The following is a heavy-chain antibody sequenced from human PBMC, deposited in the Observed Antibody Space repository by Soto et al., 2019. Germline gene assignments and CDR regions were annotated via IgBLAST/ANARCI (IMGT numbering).Heavy chain of an antibody. CDR1: DYTFTSYG. CDR2: VNAYNGNT. Sequence: VQLVQSGAEVKKPGASVKVSCKASDYTFTSYGISWARQAPGQGLEWMGWVNAYNGNTNYAQKCQGRVTMTTDTSTSTAYMELRSLRSDDTAVYYCAREAVSGRTGFDYWGQGTLVTVSS. CDR3: AREAVSGRTGFDY. D-gene: IGHD6-19*01. J-gene: IGHJ4*02. V-gene: IGHV1-18*01.